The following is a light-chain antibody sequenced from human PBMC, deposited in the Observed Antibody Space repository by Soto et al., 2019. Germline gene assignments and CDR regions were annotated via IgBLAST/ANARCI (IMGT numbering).Light chain of an antibody. CDR1: QSVSSS. V-gene: IGKV3-11*01. J-gene: IGKJ4*02. Sequence: EIVLTQSPATLSLSPGERATLSCRASQSVSSSLAWYQHKPGQAPRLLLYATSHRATDIHTRFSCSGSETDFTLTISSLEPEDFAVYYCQQRSDWTPSLTFGGGTKVESK. CDR2: ATS. CDR3: QQRSDWTPSLT.